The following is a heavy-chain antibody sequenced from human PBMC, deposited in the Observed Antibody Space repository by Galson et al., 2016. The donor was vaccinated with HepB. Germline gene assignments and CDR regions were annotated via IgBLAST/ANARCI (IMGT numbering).Heavy chain of an antibody. D-gene: IGHD3-10*01. V-gene: IGHV3-30*03. CDR1: GFTFSNHG. Sequence: SLRLSCAASGFTFSNHGMQWVRQAPGKGLEWVAVISHDGSTKYYADSVKGRFTISRDNSKKTLYLQMSSLRTEDTAVYYCARGSWAPFESWGQGTLVTVSS. CDR2: ISHDGSTK. CDR3: ARGSWAPFES. J-gene: IGHJ5*01.